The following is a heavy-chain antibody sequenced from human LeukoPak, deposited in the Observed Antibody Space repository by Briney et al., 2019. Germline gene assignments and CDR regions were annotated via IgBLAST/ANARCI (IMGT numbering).Heavy chain of an antibody. D-gene: IGHD1-26*01. V-gene: IGHV3-33*06. Sequence: PGGSLRLSCAASGFIFSSYGMHWVRQAPGKGLEWVAVIWCDGSNKYYADSVKGRFTISRDNSKNTLYLQMNSLRAEDTAVYYCAKSTRYSGSYFHWGQGTLVTVSS. CDR1: GFIFSSYG. CDR3: AKSTRYSGSYFH. J-gene: IGHJ4*02. CDR2: IWCDGSNK.